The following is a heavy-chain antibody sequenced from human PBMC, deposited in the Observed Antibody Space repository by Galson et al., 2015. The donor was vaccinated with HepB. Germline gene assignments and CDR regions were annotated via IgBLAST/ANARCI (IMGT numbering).Heavy chain of an antibody. J-gene: IGHJ6*02. V-gene: IGHV7-4-1*02. CDR1: GYTFTSYA. Sequence: SVKVSCKASGYTFTSYAMNWVRQAPGQGLEWMGWINTNTGNPTYAQGFTGRFVFSLDTSVSTAYLQISSLKAEDTAVYYCAREAGTPYYYYYGMDVWGQGTTVTVSS. CDR2: INTNTGNP. CDR3: AREAGTPYYYYYGMDV. D-gene: IGHD6-19*01.